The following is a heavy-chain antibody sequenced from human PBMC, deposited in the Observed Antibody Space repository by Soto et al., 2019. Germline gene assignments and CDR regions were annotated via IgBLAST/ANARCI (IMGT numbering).Heavy chain of an antibody. D-gene: IGHD6-19*01. CDR2: ILYDGSKK. V-gene: IGHV3-30*18. Sequence: PGGSLRLSCAASGFTFSSYGMHWVRQAPGKGLEWVAVILYDGSKKYYADSVKGRFTISRDNSKNTLYLQMSGLRAEDTALYYCVKDGSSGWPYFDDMDVWGQGTTVTVSS. J-gene: IGHJ6*02. CDR3: VKDGSSGWPYFDDMDV. CDR1: GFTFSSYG.